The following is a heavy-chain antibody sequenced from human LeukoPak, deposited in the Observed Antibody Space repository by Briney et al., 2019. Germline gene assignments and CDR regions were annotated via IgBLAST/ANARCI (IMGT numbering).Heavy chain of an antibody. D-gene: IGHD5-12*01. CDR1: GFTFSSYG. Sequence: GGSLRLSCAASGFTFSSYGMHWVRQAPGKGLEWVAFIRYDGSNKYYADSVKGRFTISRDNSKNTLYLQMNSLRAEDTAVYYCAREGGYDSTTRGAASYYYYYMDVWGKGTTVAVSS. CDR3: AREGGYDSTTRGAASYYYYYMDV. CDR2: IRYDGSNK. V-gene: IGHV3-30*02. J-gene: IGHJ6*03.